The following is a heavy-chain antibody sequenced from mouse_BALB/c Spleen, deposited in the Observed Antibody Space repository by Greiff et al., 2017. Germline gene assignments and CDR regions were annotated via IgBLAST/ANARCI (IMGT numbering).Heavy chain of an antibody. J-gene: IGHJ2*01. D-gene: IGHD1-2*01. CDR1: GFNIKDYY. Sequence: EVQLQQSGAELVRPGALVKLSCKASGFNIKDYYMHWVKQRPEQGLEWIGWIDPENGNTIYDPKFQGKASITADTSSNTAYLQLSSLTSEDTAVYYCALITTATVYFDYGGQGTTLTVSS. CDR2: IDPENGNT. CDR3: ALITTATVYFDY. V-gene: IGHV14-1*02.